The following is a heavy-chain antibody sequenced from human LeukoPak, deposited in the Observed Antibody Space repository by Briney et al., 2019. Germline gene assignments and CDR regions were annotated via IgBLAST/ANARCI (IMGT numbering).Heavy chain of an antibody. CDR2: ISWNSGSI. CDR3: AKDWAYSGSYFDY. D-gene: IGHD1-26*01. CDR1: GFTFDDYA. Sequence: PGGSLRLSCAASGFTFDDYAMHWVRQAPGKGLEWVSGISWNSGSIGYADSVKGRFTISRDNAKNSLYLQMNSLRAEDTALYYCAKDWAYSGSYFDYWGQGTLVTVSS. V-gene: IGHV3-9*01. J-gene: IGHJ4*02.